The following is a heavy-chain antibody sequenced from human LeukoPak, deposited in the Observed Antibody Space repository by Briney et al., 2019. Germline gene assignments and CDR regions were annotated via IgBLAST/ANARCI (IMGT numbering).Heavy chain of an antibody. D-gene: IGHD3-10*01. CDR3: ARDGSGSYYKGEYLQH. J-gene: IGHJ1*01. V-gene: IGHV1-69*06. CDR1: GGTFSSYA. CDR2: IIPIFGTA. Sequence: SVKVSCKASGGTFSSYAISWVRQAPGQGLEWMGGIIPIFGTANYAQKFQGRVTITADKSTSTAYMELSSLRSEDTAVYYCARDGSGSYYKGEYLQHWGQGTLVTVSS.